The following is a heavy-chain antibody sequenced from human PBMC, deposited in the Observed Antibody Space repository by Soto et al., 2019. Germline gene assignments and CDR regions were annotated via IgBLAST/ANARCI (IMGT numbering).Heavy chain of an antibody. CDR1: GYTFSSYG. CDR2: ISAYNGNT. Sequence: GASVKVSCKASGYTFSSYGIGWVRQIPGQGLEWMGWISAYNGNTNNAQNFQGRVTMTTDTSTSTAYMELRSLRSDDTAVYYCARDDRIAAAGPPYYYYYGMDVWGQGTTVTVSS. J-gene: IGHJ6*02. D-gene: IGHD6-13*01. CDR3: ARDDRIAAAGPPYYYYYGMDV. V-gene: IGHV1-18*01.